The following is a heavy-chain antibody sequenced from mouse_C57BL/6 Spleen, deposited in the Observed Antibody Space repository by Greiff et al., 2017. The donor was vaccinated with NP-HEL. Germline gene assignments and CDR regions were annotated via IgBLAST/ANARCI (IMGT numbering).Heavy chain of an antibody. J-gene: IGHJ2*01. CDR1: GYAFSSSW. V-gene: IGHV1-82*01. CDR2: IYPGDGDT. Sequence: QVQLQQSGPELVKPGASVKISCKASGYAFSSSWMNWVKQRPGKGLEWIGRIYPGDGDTNYNGKFKGKATLTADKSSSTAYMQLSSLTSEDSAVYFCARSPIYYGNYVGYWGQGTTLTVSS. CDR3: ARSPIYYGNYVGY. D-gene: IGHD2-1*01.